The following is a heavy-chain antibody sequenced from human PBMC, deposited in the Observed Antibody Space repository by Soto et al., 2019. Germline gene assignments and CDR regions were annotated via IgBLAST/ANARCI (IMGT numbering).Heavy chain of an antibody. V-gene: IGHV4-59*08. CDR1: GGSISSYY. CDR2: ISYSGST. J-gene: IGHJ5*02. Sequence: PSETLSLTCTVSGGSISSYYWNWIRQPPGKGLEWIGYISYSGSTNYNPSLKSRVTISVDTSTNQFSLKLSSVTAADTAVYYCARHPSDFWFDPWGQGTLVTVSS. D-gene: IGHD2-21*02. CDR3: ARHPSDFWFDP.